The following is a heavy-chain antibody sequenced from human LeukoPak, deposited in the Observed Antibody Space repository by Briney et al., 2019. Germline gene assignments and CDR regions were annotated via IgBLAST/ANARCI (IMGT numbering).Heavy chain of an antibody. J-gene: IGHJ4*02. CDR2: INNVGSHI. Sequence: PGGSLRLSCAASGFTFSNSAMNWVRQAPGKGLEWVSSINNVGSHIYYADSVKGRFTISRDNAKNSLYLQMNSLRAEDTAVYYCATSYNWNDGGHFDYWGQGTLVTVSS. CDR1: GFTFSNSA. D-gene: IGHD1-20*01. CDR3: ATSYNWNDGGHFDY. V-gene: IGHV3-21*01.